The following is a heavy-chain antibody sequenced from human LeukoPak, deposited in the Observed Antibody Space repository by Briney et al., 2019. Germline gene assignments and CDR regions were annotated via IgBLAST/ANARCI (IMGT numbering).Heavy chain of an antibody. D-gene: IGHD3-10*01. J-gene: IGHJ4*02. Sequence: HPGRSLRLSCAASGFTFSSYAMHWVRQAPGKGLEWVAVISYDGSNKYYADSVKGRFTISRDNSKNTLYLQMNSLRAEDTAVYYCTNYGSGSSNYWGQGTLVTVSS. CDR2: ISYDGSNK. V-gene: IGHV3-30*04. CDR1: GFTFSSYA. CDR3: TNYGSGSSNY.